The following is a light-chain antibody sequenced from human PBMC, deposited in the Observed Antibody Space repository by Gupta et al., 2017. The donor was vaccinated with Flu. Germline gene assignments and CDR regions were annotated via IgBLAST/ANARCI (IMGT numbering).Light chain of an antibody. Sequence: GYNLVHWYQHSPDTAPKLIIYAGTQRPSGIPHRFSGSKSGNTASLTITGLQAEDEAYYYCGSCEGGYILYVFGPGTKVTVL. V-gene: IGLV2-11*01. J-gene: IGLJ1*01. CDR2: AGT. CDR1: GYNL. CDR3: GSCEGGYILYV.